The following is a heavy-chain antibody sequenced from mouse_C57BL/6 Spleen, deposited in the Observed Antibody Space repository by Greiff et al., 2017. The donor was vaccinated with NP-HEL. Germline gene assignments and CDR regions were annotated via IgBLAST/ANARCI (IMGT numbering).Heavy chain of an antibody. J-gene: IGHJ2*01. CDR1: GFTFSSYG. V-gene: IGHV5-6*01. CDR3: ARQDRAYDYDGGYFDY. Sequence: EVKLVESGGDLVKPGGSLKLSCAASGFTFSSYGMSWVRQTPDKRLEWVATISSGGSYTYYPDSVKGRFTISRDNAKNTLYLQMSSLKSEDTAMYYCARQDRAYDYDGGYFDYWGQGTTLTVSS. D-gene: IGHD2-4*01. CDR2: ISSGGSYT.